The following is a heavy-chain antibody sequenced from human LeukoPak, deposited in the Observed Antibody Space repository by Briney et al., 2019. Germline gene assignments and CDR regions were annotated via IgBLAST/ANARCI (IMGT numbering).Heavy chain of an antibody. V-gene: IGHV3-23*01. CDR3: AKSRGQADWLSHRVLDY. D-gene: IGHD3/OR15-3a*01. CDR1: GFTFRSYD. Sequence: GGSLRLSCATSGFTFRSYDMTWGRRDPGEGVEWGSGNSGSGGNTYYADSVKGRFTISRDNSKNKLYLQMNSLRAEDTAVYYCAKSRGQADWLSHRVLDYWGQGTLVTVSS. J-gene: IGHJ4*02. CDR2: NSGSGGNT.